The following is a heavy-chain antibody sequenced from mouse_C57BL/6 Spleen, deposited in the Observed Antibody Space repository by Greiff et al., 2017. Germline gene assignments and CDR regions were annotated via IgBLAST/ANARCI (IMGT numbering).Heavy chain of an antibody. CDR3: ARSGGSSSNWYFSV. CDR1: GYSFTGYY. J-gene: IGHJ1*03. CDR2: INPSTGGT. D-gene: IGHD1-1*01. V-gene: IGHV1-42*01. Sequence: VQLQQSGPELVKPGASVKISCKASGYSFTGYYMNWVKQSPEKSLEWIGDINPSTGGTTYNQKFKAKATLNVDKSSSTAYRQLKSLTAEDSAVYDCARSGGSSSNWYFSVWGTGPTVTVSS.